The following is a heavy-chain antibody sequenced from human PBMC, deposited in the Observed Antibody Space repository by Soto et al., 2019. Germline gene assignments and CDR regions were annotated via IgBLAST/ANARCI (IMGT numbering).Heavy chain of an antibody. D-gene: IGHD5-12*01. V-gene: IGHV4-59*01. CDR2: IYYSGST. CDR3: AAGGRDGYKTYYFDY. CDR1: GGSISSYY. J-gene: IGHJ4*02. Sequence: SETLSLTCTVSGGSISSYYWSWIRQPPGKGLEWIGYIYYSGSTNYNPSLKSRVTISVDTSKNQFSLKLSSVTAADTAVYYCAAGGRDGYKTYYFDYWGQGTLVTVSS.